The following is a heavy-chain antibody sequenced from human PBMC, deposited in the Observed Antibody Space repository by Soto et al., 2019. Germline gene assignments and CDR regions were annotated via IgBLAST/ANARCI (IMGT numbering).Heavy chain of an antibody. CDR3: ARFDSSGWYILDY. J-gene: IGHJ4*02. V-gene: IGHV1-46*03. D-gene: IGHD6-19*01. CDR1: GYTFTSYY. Sequence: ASVKVSCKASGYTFTSYYMHWVRQAPGQGLEWMGIINPSGSSTSYAQKFQGRVTMTRDTSTGTVYMELSGLRSEDTAVYYCARFDSSGWYILDYWGQGTLVTVSS. CDR2: INPSGSST.